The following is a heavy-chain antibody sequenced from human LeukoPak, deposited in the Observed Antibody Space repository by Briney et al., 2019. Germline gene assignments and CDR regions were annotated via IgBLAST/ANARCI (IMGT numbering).Heavy chain of an antibody. Sequence: PSETLSLTCAVHGYSLTNHFWIWIRQPPGKGLEWIGEILHTGSTNYNPSFKSRVSISLDTSKNQFFLNLTSVTAADTAVYSCARGPAAVHPWGQGTLVTVSS. J-gene: IGHJ5*02. CDR1: GYSLTNHF. CDR2: ILHTGST. CDR3: ARGPAAVHP. D-gene: IGHD6-25*01. V-gene: IGHV4-34*12.